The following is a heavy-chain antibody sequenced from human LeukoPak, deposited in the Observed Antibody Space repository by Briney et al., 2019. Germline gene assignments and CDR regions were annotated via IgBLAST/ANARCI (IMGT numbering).Heavy chain of an antibody. D-gene: IGHD3-3*01. J-gene: IGHJ4*02. CDR3: AKDMAGYDFWGGQDADH. V-gene: IGHV3-30*02. CDR2: IRYDGGNK. CDR1: GFTFSNYG. Sequence: GGSLRLSCEASGFTFSNYGMHWVRQAPGKGLEWVAFIRYDGGNKYYADSVKGRFTISRDNSSNTLYLQMNSLRAEDTAVYYCAKDMAGYDFWGGQDADHWGQGTLVTVSS.